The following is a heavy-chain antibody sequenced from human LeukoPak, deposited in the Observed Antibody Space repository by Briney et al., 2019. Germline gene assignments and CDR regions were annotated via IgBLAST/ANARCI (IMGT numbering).Heavy chain of an antibody. D-gene: IGHD2-15*01. CDR3: ARGHCSGGSCLFDY. J-gene: IGHJ4*02. CDR1: GGSFSGYY. V-gene: IGHV4-34*01. Sequence: PSETLSLTCAVYGGSFSGYYWSWIRQPPGKGLEWIGEINHSGSTNYNPSLKSRVTISVDTSKNQFSLKLSSVTAADTAVYYCARGHCSGGSCLFDYWGQGTLVTVSS. CDR2: INHSGST.